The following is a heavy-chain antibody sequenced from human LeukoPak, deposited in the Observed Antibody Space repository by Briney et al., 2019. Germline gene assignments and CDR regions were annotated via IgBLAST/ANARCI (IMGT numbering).Heavy chain of an antibody. CDR3: ARKEDYCSGGSCYLGWFDP. D-gene: IGHD2-15*01. CDR1: GGFISSYY. Sequence: SETLSLTCTVSGGFISSYYWSWIRQPPGKRLEWIGYMYYSGSTNYNPSLKSRVTISVDTSKNQFSLKLSSVTAADTAVYYCARKEDYCSGGSCYLGWFDPWGPGTLVTVSS. V-gene: IGHV4-59*01. CDR2: MYYSGST. J-gene: IGHJ5*02.